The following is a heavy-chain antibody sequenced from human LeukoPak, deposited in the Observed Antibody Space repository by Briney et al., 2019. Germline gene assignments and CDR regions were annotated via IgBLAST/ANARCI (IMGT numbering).Heavy chain of an antibody. CDR3: ASVGYYDFWSGYSRDAFDM. D-gene: IGHD3-3*01. Sequence: ASVKVSCKASGYTFTGYYMHWVRQAPGQGLEWMGWINPNNGGTNYAQKFQGRVTMTRDTSTSTAYMELSRLRSDDTAVYHCASVGYYDFWSGYSRDAFDMWGQGTMVTVSS. V-gene: IGHV1-2*02. CDR1: GYTFTGYY. J-gene: IGHJ3*02. CDR2: INPNNGGT.